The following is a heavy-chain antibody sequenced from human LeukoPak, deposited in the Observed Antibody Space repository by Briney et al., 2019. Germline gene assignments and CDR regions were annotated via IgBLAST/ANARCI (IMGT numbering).Heavy chain of an antibody. Sequence: GGSLRLSCAASGFTFNTYAMSWFRQAPGKGLEWVAVIWYDGSNKYYADSVKGRFTISRDNSKNTLYLQMNSLRAEDTAVYYCARDRGEHGDHYLDYWGQGTLVTVSS. J-gene: IGHJ4*02. CDR3: ARDRGEHGDHYLDY. CDR1: GFTFNTYA. D-gene: IGHD4-17*01. CDR2: IWYDGSNK. V-gene: IGHV3-33*08.